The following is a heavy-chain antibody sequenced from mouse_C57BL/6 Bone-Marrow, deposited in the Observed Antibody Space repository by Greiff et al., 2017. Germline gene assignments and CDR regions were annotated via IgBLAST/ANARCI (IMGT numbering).Heavy chain of an antibody. CDR3: ARWYGYVFYAMDY. V-gene: IGHV1-53*01. J-gene: IGHJ4*01. Sequence: QVQLQQPGTELVKPGASVKLSCKASGYTFTSSWMHWVKQRPGQGLAWIGKINPSNGGTNYNEKFKSKATLTVDKSSSTAYMQLSSLTSEDSAVYYCARWYGYVFYAMDYWGQGTSVTVSS. CDR2: INPSNGGT. D-gene: IGHD2-2*01. CDR1: GYTFTSSW.